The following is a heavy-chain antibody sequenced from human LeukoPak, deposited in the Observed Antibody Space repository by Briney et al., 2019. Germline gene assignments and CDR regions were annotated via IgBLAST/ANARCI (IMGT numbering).Heavy chain of an antibody. CDR3: ARDGYCSSTTCHLNWFDP. J-gene: IGHJ5*02. CDR1: GFTVSSNE. CDR2: ISGGST. D-gene: IGHD2-2*03. Sequence: GGSLRLSCAASGFTVSSNEMSWVRQAPGKGLEWVSSISGGSTYYADSRKGRFTISRDNSKNTLYLQMNSLRAEDTAVYYCARDGYCSSTTCHLNWFDPRGQGTLVTVSS. V-gene: IGHV3-38-3*01.